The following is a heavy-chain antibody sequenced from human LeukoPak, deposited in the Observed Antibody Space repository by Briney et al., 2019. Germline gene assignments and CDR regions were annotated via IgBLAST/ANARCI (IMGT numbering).Heavy chain of an antibody. V-gene: IGHV4-39*01. J-gene: IGHJ5*02. D-gene: IGHD6-25*01. CDR3: ARQTAWFDP. CDR2: IYYSGST. CDR1: GGSISSSSYY. Sequence: PSETLSLTCAVSGGSISSSSYYWGWISQPPGKGLEWIGSIYYSGSTYYNPSLKSRVTISVDTSKNQFSLKLSSVTAADTAVYYCARQTAWFDPWGQGTLVTVSS.